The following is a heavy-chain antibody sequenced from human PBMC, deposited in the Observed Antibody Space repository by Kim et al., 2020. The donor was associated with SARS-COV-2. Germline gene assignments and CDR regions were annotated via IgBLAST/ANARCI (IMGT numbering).Heavy chain of an antibody. D-gene: IGHD3-22*01. V-gene: IGHV1-69*13. Sequence: SVKVSCKASGGTFSSYAISWVRQAPGRGLEWMGGIIPIFGTANYAQKFQGRVTITADESTSTAYMELSSLRSEDTAVYYCASSLGSGYYDSSGSYYFDYWGQGTLVTVSS. CDR2: IIPIFGTA. J-gene: IGHJ4*02. CDR1: GGTFSSYA. CDR3: ASSLGSGYYDSSGSYYFDY.